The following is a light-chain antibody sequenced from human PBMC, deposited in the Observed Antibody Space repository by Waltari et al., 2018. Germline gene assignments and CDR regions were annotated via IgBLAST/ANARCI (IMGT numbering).Light chain of an antibody. CDR1: QSISTL. Sequence: DIQMTQSPSTLSASVGDRVTITCRASQSISTLLAWFQQKPGNPPKLLIYKTFNLERGVPSRFSGSGSGTEFTLTITSLQPDDFATYYCQQYISSSMFSFGQGTKLEIK. V-gene: IGKV1-5*03. CDR2: KTF. CDR3: QQYISSSMFS. J-gene: IGKJ2*03.